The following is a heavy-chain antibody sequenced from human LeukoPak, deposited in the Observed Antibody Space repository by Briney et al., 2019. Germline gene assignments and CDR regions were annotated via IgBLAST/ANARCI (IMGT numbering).Heavy chain of an antibody. J-gene: IGHJ4*02. V-gene: IGHV3-33*01. D-gene: IGHD6-6*01. Sequence: GGSLRLSCAASGFSFSNYGVHWVRQAPGKGLEWVAVIWYDGSNKYYADSVKGRFTISRDNSKNTLYLQMNSLRAEDTAVYYCARDPRLSTSSFFDYWGQGTLVTVFS. CDR3: ARDPRLSTSSFFDY. CDR1: GFSFSNYG. CDR2: IWYDGSNK.